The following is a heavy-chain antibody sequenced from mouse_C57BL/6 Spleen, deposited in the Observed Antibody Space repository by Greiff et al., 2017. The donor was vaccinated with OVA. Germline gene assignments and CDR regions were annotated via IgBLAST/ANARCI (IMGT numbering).Heavy chain of an antibody. Sequence: VQLKESGPELVKPGASVKISCKASGYSFTDYNMNWVKQSNGKSLEWIGVINPNYGTTSYNQKFKGKATLTVDQSSSTAYMQLNSLTSEDSAVYYCAREGYYYGRGGFAYWGQGTLVTVPA. J-gene: IGHJ3*01. CDR2: INPNYGTT. CDR3: AREGYYYGRGGFAY. V-gene: IGHV1-39*01. CDR1: GYSFTDYN. D-gene: IGHD1-1*01.